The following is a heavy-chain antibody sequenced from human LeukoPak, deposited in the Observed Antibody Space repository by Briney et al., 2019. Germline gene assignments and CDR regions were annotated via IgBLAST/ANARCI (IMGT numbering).Heavy chain of an antibody. D-gene: IGHD6-19*01. Sequence: GGSLRLSCVASGFTFSTYTLNWVRQAPGKGLEWVSAITGSGGDTDYADSAKGRFTISRDNSKNTLYLQMNSLRAEDTAVYYCAKALAGHWYFDLWGRGTLVTVSS. CDR3: AKALAGHWYFDL. V-gene: IGHV3-23*01. CDR2: ITGSGGDT. J-gene: IGHJ2*01. CDR1: GFTFSTYT.